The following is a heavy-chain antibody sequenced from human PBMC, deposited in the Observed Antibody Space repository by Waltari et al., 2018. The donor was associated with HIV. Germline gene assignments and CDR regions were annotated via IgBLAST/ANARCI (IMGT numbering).Heavy chain of an antibody. CDR2: IYTSGTT. CDR3: ARQFTTGTTIYHYYYGMDV. Sequence: QVQLQESGPGLVTPSETLSLTCTVSGGSISSYYWIWIRQPAGKGLEWIGRIYTSGTTTYNPSLRSRVTMSVDTSKNQFSLKLSSVTAADTAVYYCARQFTTGTTIYHYYYGMDVWGQGTTVTVSS. V-gene: IGHV4-4*07. J-gene: IGHJ6*02. D-gene: IGHD1-1*01. CDR1: GGSISSYY.